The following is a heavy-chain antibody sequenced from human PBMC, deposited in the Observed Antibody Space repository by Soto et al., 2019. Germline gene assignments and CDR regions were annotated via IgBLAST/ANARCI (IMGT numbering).Heavy chain of an antibody. CDR2: ISAYNGNT. CDR3: ARAYYYDSSGYYSGPDY. J-gene: IGHJ4*02. CDR1: GYTFTSYG. Sequence: QVQLVQSGAEVKKPGASVKVSCKASGYTFTSYGISWVRQAPGQGLEWMGWISAYNGNTNYAQKLQGRVTMTTDTSTSTAYMELRSLRSDDTAVYYCARAYYYDSSGYYSGPDYWGQGTLVTVSS. D-gene: IGHD3-22*01. V-gene: IGHV1-18*01.